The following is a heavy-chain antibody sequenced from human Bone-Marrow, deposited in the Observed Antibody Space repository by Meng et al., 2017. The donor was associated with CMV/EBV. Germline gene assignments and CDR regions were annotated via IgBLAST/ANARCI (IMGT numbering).Heavy chain of an antibody. CDR1: GFSVSYNY. D-gene: IGHD4-17*01. CDR3: VRDSRAVTTDRGGGLDV. V-gene: IGHV3-66*01. Sequence: GESLKISCAASGFSVSYNYMNWVRQAPGKGLEWVSVIYSGGSTNYADSVKGRFTISRDNAKESLYLQMNSLRVEDTAVYYCVRDSRAVTTDRGGGLDVWGQGTTVTGSS. CDR2: IYSGGST. J-gene: IGHJ6*01.